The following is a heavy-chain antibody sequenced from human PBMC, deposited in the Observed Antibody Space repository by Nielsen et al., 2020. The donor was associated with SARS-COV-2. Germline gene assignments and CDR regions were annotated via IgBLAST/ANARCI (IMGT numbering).Heavy chain of an antibody. V-gene: IGHV3-30-3*01. D-gene: IGHD6-13*01. CDR1: GFTFSSYA. Sequence: GGSLRLSCAASGFTFSSYAMHWVRQAPGKGLEWVAVISYDGSNKYYADSVKGRFTISRDNSKNTLYLQMNSLRAEDTAVYYCGRADSSWYINYYYYGMDVWGQGTTVTVSS. J-gene: IGHJ6*02. CDR2: ISYDGSNK. CDR3: GRADSSWYINYYYYGMDV.